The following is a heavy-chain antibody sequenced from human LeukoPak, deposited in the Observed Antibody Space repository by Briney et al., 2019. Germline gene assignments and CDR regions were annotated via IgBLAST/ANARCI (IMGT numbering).Heavy chain of an antibody. Sequence: ASVTVSCKASGYTFTSYDINWVRQATGQGLEWMGWMNPNSGNTGYAQKFQGRVTMTRNTSISTAYMELSSLRSEDTAVYYCARGRITIFGRATGYYYGMDVWGQGTTVTVSS. CDR3: ARGRITIFGRATGYYYGMDV. CDR2: MNPNSGNT. V-gene: IGHV1-8*01. D-gene: IGHD3-3*01. J-gene: IGHJ6*02. CDR1: GYTFTSYD.